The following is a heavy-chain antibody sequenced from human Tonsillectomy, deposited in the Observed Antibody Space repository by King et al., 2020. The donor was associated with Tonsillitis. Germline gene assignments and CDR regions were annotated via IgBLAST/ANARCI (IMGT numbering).Heavy chain of an antibody. D-gene: IGHD3-16*01. CDR2: IYYSGST. V-gene: IGHV4-59*01. CDR1: GGSISNYF. J-gene: IGHJ4*02. Sequence: VQLQESGPGLVKPSETLSLTCPVSGGSISNYFWNWIRQPPGKGLEWIGSIYYSGSTNYNPSLKSRVTITLDTSKNQFSLRLSSVIAADTAVYYCARDHFGGFDSWGQGTLVTVSS. CDR3: ARDHFGGFDS.